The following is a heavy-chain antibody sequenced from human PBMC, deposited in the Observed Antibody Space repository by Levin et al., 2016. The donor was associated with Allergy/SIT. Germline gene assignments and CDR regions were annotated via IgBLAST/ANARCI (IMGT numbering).Heavy chain of an antibody. Sequence: WVRQAPGQGLEWMGWISAYNGNTNYAQKLQGRVTMTTDTSTSTAYMELRSLRSDDTAVYYCARDLIGGGGGHYGMDVWGQGTTVTVSS. CDR2: ISAYNGNT. V-gene: IGHV1-18*01. D-gene: IGHD2-15*01. J-gene: IGHJ6*02. CDR3: ARDLIGGGGGHYGMDV.